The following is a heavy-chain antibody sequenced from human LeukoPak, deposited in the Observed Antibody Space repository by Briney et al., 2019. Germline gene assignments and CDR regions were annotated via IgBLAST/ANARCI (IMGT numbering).Heavy chain of an antibody. CDR1: GGNLNNFA. J-gene: IGHJ6*03. Sequence: VASVKVSCKASGGNLNNFAVSWVRQAPGQGLEWMGGIIPIFGTANYAQKFQGRVTITADESTSTAYMELSSLRSEDTAVYYCARGRDYYYYYMDVWGKGTTVTVSS. CDR2: IIPIFGTA. CDR3: ARGRDYYYYYMDV. V-gene: IGHV1-69*13.